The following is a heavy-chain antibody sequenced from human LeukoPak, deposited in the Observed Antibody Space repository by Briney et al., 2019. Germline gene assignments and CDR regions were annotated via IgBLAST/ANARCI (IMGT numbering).Heavy chain of an antibody. J-gene: IGHJ4*02. CDR1: GFTFSSYS. D-gene: IGHD1-1*01. V-gene: IGHV3-48*01. Sequence: GGSLRLSCAASGFTFSSYSMNWVRQAPGKGLEWVSYISSGSSTIYYADSVKGRFTISRDNAKNSLYLQMNSLRAEDTTVYYCARARNEDYWGQGTLVTVSS. CDR3: ARARNEDY. CDR2: ISSGSSTI.